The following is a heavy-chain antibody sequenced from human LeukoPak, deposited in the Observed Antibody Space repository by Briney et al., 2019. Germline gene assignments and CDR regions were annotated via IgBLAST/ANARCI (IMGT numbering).Heavy chain of an antibody. Sequence: SETLSLTCTVSGGSISSGGYYWSWIRQHPGKGLEWIGYIYYSGSTYYNPSLKSRVTISVDTSKNRFSLKLSSVTATDTAVYYCARGVVPAALDYWGQGTLVTVSS. CDR3: ARGVVPAALDY. V-gene: IGHV4-31*03. J-gene: IGHJ4*02. D-gene: IGHD2-2*01. CDR1: GGSISSGGYY. CDR2: IYYSGST.